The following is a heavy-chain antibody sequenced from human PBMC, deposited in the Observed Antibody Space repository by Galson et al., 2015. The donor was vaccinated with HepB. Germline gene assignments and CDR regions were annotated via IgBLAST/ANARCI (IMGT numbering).Heavy chain of an antibody. CDR3: ARDWWKPVAGTWWFDS. CDR1: GFTFSNYN. CDR2: ISRNSDYI. D-gene: IGHD6-19*01. Sequence: SLRLSCAASGFTFSNYNMNWVRQPPGKGLEWVSSISRNSDYIHYADSVTGRFTISRDNAKNTLYLQMNSLRAEDTAVYYCARDWWKPVAGTWWFDSWGQGTLVTVSS. J-gene: IGHJ5*01. V-gene: IGHV3-21*01.